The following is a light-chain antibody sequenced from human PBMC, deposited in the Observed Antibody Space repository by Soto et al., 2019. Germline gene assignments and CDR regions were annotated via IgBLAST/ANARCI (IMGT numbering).Light chain of an antibody. CDR3: QQYNNWPPEWT. CDR1: QSVSSN. CDR2: GAS. J-gene: IGKJ1*01. V-gene: IGKV3-15*01. Sequence: EIVMTQSPATLSVSPGERATLSCRASQSVSSNLAWYQQKPGQAPRLLIYGASTRATGIPARFSGSGSGTEFTLTISSLQSEDFAVYYCQQYNNWPPEWTFGQGTQVEIK.